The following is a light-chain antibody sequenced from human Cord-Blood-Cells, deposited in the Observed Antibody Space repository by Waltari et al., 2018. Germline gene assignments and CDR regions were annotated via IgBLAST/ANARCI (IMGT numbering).Light chain of an antibody. CDR2: DVS. Sequence: QSALTQPASVSGSPGQSITISCTGTRSDVGGYNYVSWSQQHPGKAPKLMIYDVSNRPSGVSNRFSGSKSGNTASLTISGLQAEDEADYYCSSYTSSSTYVFGTGTKVTVL. CDR3: SSYTSSSTYV. J-gene: IGLJ1*01. CDR1: RSDVGGYNY. V-gene: IGLV2-14*01.